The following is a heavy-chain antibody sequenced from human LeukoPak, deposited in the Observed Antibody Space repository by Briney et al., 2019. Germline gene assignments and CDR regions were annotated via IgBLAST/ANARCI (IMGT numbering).Heavy chain of an antibody. Sequence: SETLSLTCTVSGGSISSSSYYWGWIRQPPGKGLEWIGSIYYSGSTYYNPSLKSRVTISVDTSKNQFSLKLSSVTAADTAVYYCAPYSSSWYRIDYWGQGTLVTVSS. CDR3: APYSSSWYRIDY. V-gene: IGHV4-39*07. CDR2: IYYSGST. D-gene: IGHD6-13*01. CDR1: GGSISSSSYY. J-gene: IGHJ4*02.